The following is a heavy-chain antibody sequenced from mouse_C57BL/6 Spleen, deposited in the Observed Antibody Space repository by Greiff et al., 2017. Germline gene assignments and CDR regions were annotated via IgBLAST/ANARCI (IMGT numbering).Heavy chain of an antibody. CDR1: GYTFTSYW. J-gene: IGHJ1*03. CDR3: ARILFGTTVVAHWYFDV. D-gene: IGHD1-1*01. Sequence: QVQLQQSGAELVMPGASVKLSCKASGYTFTSYWMHWVKQRPGQGLEWIGEIDPSDSYTNYNQKFKGKSTLTVDKSSSTAYMQLSSLTSEDSAVYYCARILFGTTVVAHWYFDVWGTGTTVTVSS. CDR2: IDPSDSYT. V-gene: IGHV1-69*01.